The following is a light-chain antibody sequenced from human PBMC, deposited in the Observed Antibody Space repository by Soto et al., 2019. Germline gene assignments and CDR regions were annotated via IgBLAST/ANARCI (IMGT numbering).Light chain of an antibody. CDR1: QSINIW. Sequence: DIHMTQSPSTLSASVGDRVTITCRASQSINIWLAWYQQKPGRAPNLLIYKASTLESGVPSRFSGSGSGTEFTLTISSLQPDDFATYYCQQYNDYWTFGQGTKVDIK. V-gene: IGKV1-5*03. CDR3: QQYNDYWT. J-gene: IGKJ1*01. CDR2: KAS.